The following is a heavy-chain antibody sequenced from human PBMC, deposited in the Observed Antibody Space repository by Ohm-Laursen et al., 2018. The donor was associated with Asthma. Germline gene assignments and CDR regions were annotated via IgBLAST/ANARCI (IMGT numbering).Heavy chain of an antibody. CDR3: AKEGYDFWSGYCGLDV. D-gene: IGHD3-3*01. V-gene: IGHV3-48*01. Sequence: SLRLSCTASGFTFSSYSMNWVRQAPGKGLEWVSYISSSSTIYYADSVKGRFTISRDNSKNTLYLQMNSLRAEDTAVYYCAKEGYDFWSGYCGLDVWGQGTTVTVS. CDR1: GFTFSSYS. J-gene: IGHJ6*02. CDR2: ISSSSTI.